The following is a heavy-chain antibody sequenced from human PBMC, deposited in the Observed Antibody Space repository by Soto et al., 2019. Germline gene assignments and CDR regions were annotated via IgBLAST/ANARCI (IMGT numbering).Heavy chain of an antibody. CDR1: GFTFSSYG. CDR3: AKDPPYDSSGYYFPFDY. D-gene: IGHD3-22*01. Sequence: GGSLRLSCAASGFTFSSYGMHWVRQAPGKGLEWVSAISGSGGSTYYADSVKGRFTISRDNSKNTLYLQMNSLRAEDTAVYYCAKDPPYDSSGYYFPFDYWGQGTLVTVSS. V-gene: IGHV3-23*01. J-gene: IGHJ4*02. CDR2: ISGSGGST.